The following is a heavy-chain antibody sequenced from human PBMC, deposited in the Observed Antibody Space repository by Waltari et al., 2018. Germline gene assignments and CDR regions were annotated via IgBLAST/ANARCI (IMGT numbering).Heavy chain of an antibody. CDR1: GGSMTSGADY. V-gene: IGHV4-61*02. J-gene: IGHJ3*02. CDR3: ARLHYFGSASYNGGIDI. Sequence: QVQLQESGPRLVKPSETLSLTCTISGGSMTSGADYWSWIRQPAGKELEWIGRMSAGGTTDYSPSLKSRATISVDTSKSQFSLKVTSVTAADTAMYYCARLHYFGSASYNGGIDIWGQGTMVTVSS. D-gene: IGHD3-10*01. CDR2: MSAGGTT.